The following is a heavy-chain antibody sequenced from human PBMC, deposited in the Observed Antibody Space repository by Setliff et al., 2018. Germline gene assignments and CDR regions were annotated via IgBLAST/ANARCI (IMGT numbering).Heavy chain of an antibody. CDR2: IWDDGVKK. J-gene: IGHJ3*02. CDR3: AKDSSGRDAFDI. Sequence: RLSCAASGFTFSSYRMHWVRQAPGKGLEWVAVIWDDGVKKYHADSVKGRFTISRDNSKSTLYLQMNSLRAEDTAVYYCAKDSSGRDAFDIWGQGTLVTVSS. V-gene: IGHV3-33*06. CDR1: GFTFSSYR. D-gene: IGHD3-10*01.